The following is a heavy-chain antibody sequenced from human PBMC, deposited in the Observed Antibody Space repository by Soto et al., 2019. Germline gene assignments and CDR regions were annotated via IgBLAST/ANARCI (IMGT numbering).Heavy chain of an antibody. CDR3: ATSEGDTAMDHYYYYGMDV. Sequence: GASVKVSCKASGYTFTSYAMHWVRQAPGQRLEWMGWINAGNGNTKYSQKFQGRVTITRDTSASTAYMELSSLRSEDTAVYYCATSEGDTAMDHYYYYGMDVWGQGTTVTVSS. CDR2: INAGNGNT. CDR1: GYTFTSYA. V-gene: IGHV1-3*01. J-gene: IGHJ6*02. D-gene: IGHD5-18*01.